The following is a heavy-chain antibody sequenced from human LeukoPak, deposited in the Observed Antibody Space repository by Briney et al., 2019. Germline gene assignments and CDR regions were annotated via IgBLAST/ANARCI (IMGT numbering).Heavy chain of an antibody. CDR2: IIPILGIA. J-gene: IGHJ4*02. CDR1: GYTFTSYG. Sequence: ASVKVSCKASGYTFTSYGISWVRQAPGQGLEWMGRIIPILGIANYAQKFQGRVTITADKSTSTAYMELSSLRSEDTAVYYCARRLYSGYDWGSIEDWGQGTLVTVSS. D-gene: IGHD5-12*01. V-gene: IGHV1-69*04. CDR3: ARRLYSGYDWGSIED.